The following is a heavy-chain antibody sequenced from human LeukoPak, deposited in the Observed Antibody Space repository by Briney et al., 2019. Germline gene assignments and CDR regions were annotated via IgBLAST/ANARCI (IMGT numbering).Heavy chain of an antibody. CDR3: ARTTGITGTTPLDY. D-gene: IGHD1-7*01. CDR1: GYTFTSYG. CDR2: ISAYNGNT. J-gene: IGHJ4*02. V-gene: IGHV1-18*01. Sequence: GASVKVSCKASGYTFTSYGISWVRQAPGQGLEWMGWISAYNGNTNYAQKLQGRVTMTTDTSTSTAYMELRGLRSDDTAVYYCARTTGITGTTPLDYWGQGTLVTVSS.